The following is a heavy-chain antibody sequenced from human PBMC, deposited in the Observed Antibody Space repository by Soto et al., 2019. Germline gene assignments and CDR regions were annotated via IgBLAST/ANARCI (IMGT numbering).Heavy chain of an antibody. D-gene: IGHD5-18*01. J-gene: IGHJ4*02. CDR3: ARDSLETAFDY. Sequence: SETLSLTCTVSGGSVTSDEDYWSWIRQSPGKGLEWIGYISNSGSTGYNPSLKSRVTISVDTSKNQFSLKLSSVTAADTAVYYCARDSLETAFDYWGQGALVTVSS. CDR1: GGSVTSDEDY. CDR2: ISNSGST. V-gene: IGHV4-30-4*01.